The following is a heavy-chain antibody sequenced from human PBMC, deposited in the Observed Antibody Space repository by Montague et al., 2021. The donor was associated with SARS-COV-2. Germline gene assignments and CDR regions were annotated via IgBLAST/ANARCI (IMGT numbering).Heavy chain of an antibody. CDR1: GFTFSSHA. CDR2: ISYDGSNK. V-gene: IGHV3-30-3*01. Sequence: SLRLSCAASGFTFSSHAMHWVRQAPGKGLEWVAVISYDGSNKYYADSVKGRFTISRDNSKNTLYLQMNSLRAEDTAVYYCAREGIAVADAFDIWGQGTMVTVSS. J-gene: IGHJ3*02. CDR3: AREGIAVADAFDI. D-gene: IGHD6-19*01.